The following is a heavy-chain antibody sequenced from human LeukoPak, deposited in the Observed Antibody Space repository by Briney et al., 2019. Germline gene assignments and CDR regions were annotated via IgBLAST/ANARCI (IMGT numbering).Heavy chain of an antibody. V-gene: IGHV4-30-2*01. CDR2: IYHSGST. J-gene: IGHJ4*02. Sequence: SETLSLTCAVSGGSISSGGYSWSWIRQPPGKGLERIGYIYHSGSTYYNPSLKSRVTISVDRSKNQFSLKLSSVTAADTAVYYCARATKGGSLVWDYWGQGTLVTVSS. CDR1: GGSISSGGYS. D-gene: IGHD6-6*01. CDR3: ARATKGGSLVWDY.